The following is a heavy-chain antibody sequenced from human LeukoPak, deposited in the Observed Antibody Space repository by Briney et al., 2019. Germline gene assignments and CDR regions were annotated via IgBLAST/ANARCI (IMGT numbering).Heavy chain of an antibody. CDR1: GFTFNNYD. V-gene: IGHV3-13*01. D-gene: IGHD2-21*01. CDR3: TREKAYCGTGCSYDY. J-gene: IGHJ4*02. CDR2: IGTTGDT. Sequence: PGGSLRLSCSASGFTFNNYDMHWVRQVTGKGLEWVSSIGTTGDTHYSDSVKGRFTISRENAKSSFYLQMNGLTAGDTAVYYCTREKAYCGTGCSYDYWGQGTQVTVSS.